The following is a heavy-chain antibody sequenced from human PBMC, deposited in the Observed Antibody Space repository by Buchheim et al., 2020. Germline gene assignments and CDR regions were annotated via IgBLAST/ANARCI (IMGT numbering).Heavy chain of an antibody. J-gene: IGHJ6*02. V-gene: IGHV1-46*03. CDR3: ASTYCSSTSCYGVYYYYGMDV. Sequence: QVQLVQSGAEVKKPGASVKVSCKASGYTFTSYYMHWVRQAPGQGLEWMGIINPIGGRTSYAQKFQGRATMTRNTSTSTVYMELSSLRSEDTAVYYCASTYCSSTSCYGVYYYYGMDVWGQGTT. D-gene: IGHD2-2*01. CDR1: GYTFTSYY. CDR2: INPIGGRT.